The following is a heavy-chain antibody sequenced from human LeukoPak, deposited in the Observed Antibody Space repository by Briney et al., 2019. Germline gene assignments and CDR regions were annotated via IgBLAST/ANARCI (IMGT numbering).Heavy chain of an antibody. CDR1: GFIFSDYI. D-gene: IGHD2/OR15-2a*01. CDR3: ARDSAPVRMSWYFDL. J-gene: IGHJ2*01. V-gene: IGHV3-21*01. Sequence: GGSLRLSCAASGFIFSDYIMNWVRQAPGKGLEWVSSISSSSSYIYYADSVKGRFTISRDNAKNSLYLQMNSLRVEDTAVYYCARDSAPVRMSWYFDLWGRGTLVTVSS. CDR2: ISSSSSYI.